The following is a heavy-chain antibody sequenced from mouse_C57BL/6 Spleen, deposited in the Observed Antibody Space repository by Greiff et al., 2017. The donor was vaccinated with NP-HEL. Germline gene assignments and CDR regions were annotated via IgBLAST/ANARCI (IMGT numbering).Heavy chain of an antibody. CDR1: GYTFTSYW. Sequence: VQLQQSGAELVKPGASVKLSCKASGYTFTSYWMHWVKQRPGRGLEWIGRIDPNSGGTKYNEKFKSKATLTVDKPSSTAYMQRSSLTSEDSAVYYCARSFITTVVDWYFDVWGTGTTVTVSS. J-gene: IGHJ1*03. CDR3: ARSFITTVVDWYFDV. D-gene: IGHD1-1*01. CDR2: IDPNSGGT. V-gene: IGHV1-72*01.